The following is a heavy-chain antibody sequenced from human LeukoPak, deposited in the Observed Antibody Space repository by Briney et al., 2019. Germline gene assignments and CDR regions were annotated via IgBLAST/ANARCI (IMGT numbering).Heavy chain of an antibody. D-gene: IGHD3-10*01. CDR1: GGSTSSGSYY. CDR2: IYTSGST. J-gene: IGHJ4*02. CDR3: ARVSVVRGVTVDY. Sequence: PSETLSLTCTVSGGSTSSGSYYWSWIRQPAGKGLEWIGRIYTSGSTNYNPSLKSRVTISVDTSKNQFSLKLSSVAAADTAVYYCARVSVVRGVTVDYWGQGTLVTVSS. V-gene: IGHV4-61*02.